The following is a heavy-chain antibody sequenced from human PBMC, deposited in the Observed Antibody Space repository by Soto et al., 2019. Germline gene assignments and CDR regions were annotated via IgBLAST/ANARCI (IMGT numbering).Heavy chain of an antibody. CDR3: ARSSGGNFGRMIEGSNWFDH. Sequence: GASVKVSFKAPRDTFPSNYLHWVRQAPGQGPEWMGVINPQGGSTKYAQKFKGRITMTRDATRSTVYMELSSLRSDDTAIYYCARSSGGNFGRMIEGSNWFDHWGQGTLVTVSS. CDR2: INPQGGST. CDR1: RDTFPSNY. J-gene: IGHJ5*02. V-gene: IGHV1-46*01. D-gene: IGHD3-22*01.